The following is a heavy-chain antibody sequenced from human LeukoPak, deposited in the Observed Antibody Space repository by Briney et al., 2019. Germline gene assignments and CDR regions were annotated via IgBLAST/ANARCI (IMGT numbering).Heavy chain of an antibody. V-gene: IGHV3-7*01. J-gene: IGHJ5*01. CDR2: IDDRGSEK. Sequence: GGSLRLSCATSGFTFGNYSMTWVRQAPEKRLEWVANIDDRGSEKNYADSVKGRFTNSRDNARNSMFLQMNSLRVEDTAVYFCARDIPRGARYLDSWGRGTLVTVSS. D-gene: IGHD1-14*01. CDR1: GFTFGNYS. CDR3: ARDIPRGARYLDS.